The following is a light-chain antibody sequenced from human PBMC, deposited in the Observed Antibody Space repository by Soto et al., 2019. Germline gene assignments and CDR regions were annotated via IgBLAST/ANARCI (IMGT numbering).Light chain of an antibody. Sequence: EIVLTQSPATLSLSPGERATLSCRASQSVSIYLAWYQQKPGQAPRLLVYDAPSRATGIPARFSGSVSGTDFTLTISSLEPEDFAVYYCQQRSNWPPSFGQGTRLEIK. CDR3: QQRSNWPPS. CDR1: QSVSIY. CDR2: DAP. J-gene: IGKJ5*01. V-gene: IGKV3-11*01.